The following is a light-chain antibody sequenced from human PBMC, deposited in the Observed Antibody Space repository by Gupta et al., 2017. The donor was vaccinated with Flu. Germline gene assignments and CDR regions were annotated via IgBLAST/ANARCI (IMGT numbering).Light chain of an antibody. CDR1: KLGDKY. J-gene: IGLJ1*01. V-gene: IGLV3-1*01. CDR2: QDN. Sequence: SYDLTQPPSVSVSPGQTASITCSGDKLGDKYACWYQQKPGQSPVLVIFQDNKRPSGIPERFSGSNSGTTATLTISGTQAMDEADYYCQAWDSTHGVFGTGTKVTVL. CDR3: QAWDSTHGV.